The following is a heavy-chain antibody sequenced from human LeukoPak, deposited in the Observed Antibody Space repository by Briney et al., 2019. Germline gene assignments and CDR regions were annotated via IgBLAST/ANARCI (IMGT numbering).Heavy chain of an antibody. CDR3: ARGLRSFDY. V-gene: IGHV4-61*02. D-gene: IGHD6-19*01. Sequence: SETLSLTCTVSGASISSGSYYWSWIRQPAGKGLEWIGRIYTSGSTNYNPSLKSRVTISVDTSKNQFSLKLNSVTVADTAVYYCARGLRSFDYWGQGTLVTVSS. CDR1: GASISSGSYY. CDR2: IYTSGST. J-gene: IGHJ4*02.